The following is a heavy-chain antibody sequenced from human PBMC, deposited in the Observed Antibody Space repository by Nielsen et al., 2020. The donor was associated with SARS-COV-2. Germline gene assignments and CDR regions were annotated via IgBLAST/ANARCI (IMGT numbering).Heavy chain of an antibody. V-gene: IGHV3-74*01. CDR1: EFTFSSHW. CDR3: ARPPY. J-gene: IGHJ4*02. CDR2: IDSDGRNK. Sequence: GESLKISCAASEFTFSSHWMHWVRQTPGKGLVWVSRIDSDGRNKVYADSVKGRFTISRDNAKNSLYLQMNSLRAEDTAVYYCARPPYWGQGTLVTVSS.